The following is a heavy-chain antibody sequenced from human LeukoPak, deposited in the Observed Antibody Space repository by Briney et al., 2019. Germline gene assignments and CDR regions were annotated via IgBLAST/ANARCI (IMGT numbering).Heavy chain of an antibody. CDR2: ISANNGNT. CDR1: GYSFTTYD. V-gene: IGHV1-18*01. CDR3: ALRITGTNRWYYYYYMGV. J-gene: IGHJ6*03. D-gene: IGHD1-7*01. Sequence: ASVKVSCEASGYSFTTYDITWVRQAPGQGREWMGWISANNGNTSYVQKFQGRLTMTTDRSTRTAYMELRSLRSDDTAVYYCALRITGTNRWYYYYYMGVWGKGTTVTVSS.